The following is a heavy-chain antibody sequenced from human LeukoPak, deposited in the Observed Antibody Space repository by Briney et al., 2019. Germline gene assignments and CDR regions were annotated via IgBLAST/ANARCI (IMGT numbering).Heavy chain of an antibody. V-gene: IGHV4-39*01. CDR1: GGSISGSGYY. J-gene: IGHJ4*02. CDR3: ARRCRSTSCYHY. Sequence: SETLSLTCSVSGGSISGSGYYWAWIRQPPGKGLGWIGNIYDSGNTYYNPSLKSRVTISVDTSKNQFSLELDSVTAADTAVYFCARRCRSTSCYHYWGQGTLVTVSS. CDR2: IYDSGNT. D-gene: IGHD2-2*01.